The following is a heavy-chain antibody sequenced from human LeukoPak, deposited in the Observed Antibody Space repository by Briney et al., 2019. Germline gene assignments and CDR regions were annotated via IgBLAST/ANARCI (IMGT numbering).Heavy chain of an antibody. D-gene: IGHD2-21*02. CDR1: GFTFSILD. V-gene: IGHV3-23*01. CDR2: ISGNGGRT. J-gene: IGHJ4*02. CDR3: AKDRTGGDCLYPH. Sequence: GGSLRLSCAASGFTFSILDMSWVRQAPGKGLEWVSAISGNGGRTYYADSVKGRFTISRDNSKNTLYLQMNSLRAEDTAVYYCAKDRTGGDCLYPHWGQGTLVTVSS.